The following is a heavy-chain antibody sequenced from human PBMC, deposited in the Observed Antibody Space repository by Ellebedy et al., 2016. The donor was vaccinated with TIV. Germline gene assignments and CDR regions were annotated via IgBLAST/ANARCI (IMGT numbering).Heavy chain of an antibody. CDR1: GASISTYY. V-gene: IGHV4-59*08. Sequence: MPSETLSLTCTVSGASISTYYWSWIRQPPGTGLEWIGYINYSGSTNYNPSLESRVTVSMDTSKKYFSLKLSSVTAADTAVYYCARLAKVGDTPSTHYYMDVWGKGTTVTVSS. CDR2: INYSGST. J-gene: IGHJ6*03. CDR3: ARLAKVGDTPSTHYYMDV. D-gene: IGHD1-26*01.